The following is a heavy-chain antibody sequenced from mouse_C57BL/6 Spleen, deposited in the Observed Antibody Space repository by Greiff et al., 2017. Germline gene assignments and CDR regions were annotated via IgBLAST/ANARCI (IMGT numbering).Heavy chain of an antibody. J-gene: IGHJ4*01. Sequence: EVQLQQSGPELVKPGASVKIPCKASGYTFTDYNMDWVKQSHGKSLEWIGDINPNNGGTIYNQKFKGKATLTVDKSSSTAYMELRSLTSEDTAVYYCARCPYGLYAMDYWGQGTSVTVSS. V-gene: IGHV1-18*01. D-gene: IGHD2-10*02. CDR3: ARCPYGLYAMDY. CDR2: INPNNGGT. CDR1: GYTFTDYN.